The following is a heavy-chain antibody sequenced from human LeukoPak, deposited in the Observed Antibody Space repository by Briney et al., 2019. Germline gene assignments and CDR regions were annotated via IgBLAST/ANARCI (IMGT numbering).Heavy chain of an antibody. D-gene: IGHD3-16*01. V-gene: IGHV3-23*01. Sequence: GGSLRLSCAASGFIFSNYAMTWVRQAPGRGLEWVAGISGSADSSYADSVKGRFTISRDNSKNTLYLQLNSLTGEDTAVYFWAKETGWSPLGEDDHWGQGILVSVSS. CDR2: ISGSADS. CDR3: AKETGWSPLGEDDH. CDR1: GFIFSNYA. J-gene: IGHJ4*02.